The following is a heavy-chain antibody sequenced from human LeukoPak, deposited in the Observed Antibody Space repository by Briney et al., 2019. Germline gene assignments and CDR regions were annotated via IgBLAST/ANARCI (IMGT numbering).Heavy chain of an antibody. CDR1: GFTFSSYA. Sequence: HPGGSLRLSCAASGFTFSSYAMSWVRQAPGKGLEWVSAISGSGGSTYYADSVKGRFTISRDNSKNTLYLQMNSLRAEDTAVYYCAKDKLELTYYFDYWGQGTLVTVSS. J-gene: IGHJ4*02. CDR3: AKDKLELTYYFDY. CDR2: ISGSGGST. V-gene: IGHV3-23*01. D-gene: IGHD1-7*01.